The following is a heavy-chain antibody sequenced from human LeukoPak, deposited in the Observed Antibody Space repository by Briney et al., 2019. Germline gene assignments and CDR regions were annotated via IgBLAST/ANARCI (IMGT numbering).Heavy chain of an antibody. CDR2: INHSGST. J-gene: IGHJ3*02. V-gene: IGHV4-34*01. CDR3: AREKAVAGRDDAFDI. Sequence: SETLSLTCAVYGGSFSGYYWSWIRQPPGKGLEWIGEINHSGSTNYNPSLKSRVTISVDTSKNQFSLKLSSVTAADTAVYYCAREKAVAGRDDAFDIWGQGTMVTVSS. CDR1: GGSFSGYY. D-gene: IGHD6-19*01.